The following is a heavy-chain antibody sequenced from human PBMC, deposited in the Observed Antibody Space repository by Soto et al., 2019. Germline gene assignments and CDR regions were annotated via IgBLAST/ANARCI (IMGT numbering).Heavy chain of an antibody. Sequence: EVQLLESGGGLVQPGGSLRLSCADSEFTFSNYVMSWVRQAPGKGLEWVSAISGSGGVSTYYADSVKGRFTISRDNSKNTLFLQMSSLRAEDTAVYYCSKLVGATVVSDYWGQGTLVIVSS. V-gene: IGHV3-23*01. D-gene: IGHD1-26*01. CDR1: EFTFSNYV. CDR3: SKLVGATVVSDY. CDR2: ISGSGGVST. J-gene: IGHJ4*02.